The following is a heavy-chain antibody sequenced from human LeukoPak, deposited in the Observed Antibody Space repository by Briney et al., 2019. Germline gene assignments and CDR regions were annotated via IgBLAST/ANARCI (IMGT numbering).Heavy chain of an antibody. CDR2: ISYDGSNK. CDR3: ARDRNDYEYYFDY. J-gene: IGHJ4*02. D-gene: IGHD4-17*01. Sequence: GRSLRLSCAASGFTFSSYAMHWVRQAPGKGLEWVAVISYDGSNKYYADSVKGRFTISRDNSKNTLYLQMNSLRAEDTAVYYCARDRNDYEYYFDYWGQGTLVTVSS. CDR1: GFTFSSYA. V-gene: IGHV3-30-3*01.